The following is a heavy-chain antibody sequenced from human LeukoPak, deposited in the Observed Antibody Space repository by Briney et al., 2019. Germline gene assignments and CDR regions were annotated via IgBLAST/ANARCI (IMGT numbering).Heavy chain of an antibody. CDR3: ATLTGYSSSPSHFDY. V-gene: IGHV5-51*01. J-gene: IGHJ4*02. D-gene: IGHD6-13*01. CDR2: IYPGDSDT. Sequence: GESLKISCKGSGYSFTSYWIGWVRQMPGKGLEWMGIIYPGDSDTRYSPSFQGQVTISADKSISTAYLQWSSLKASDTAMYYCATLTGYSSSPSHFDYWGQGTLVTVSS. CDR1: GYSFTSYW.